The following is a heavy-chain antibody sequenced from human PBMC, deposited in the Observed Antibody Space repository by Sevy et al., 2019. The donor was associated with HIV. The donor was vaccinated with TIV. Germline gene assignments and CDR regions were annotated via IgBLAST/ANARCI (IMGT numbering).Heavy chain of an antibody. Sequence: GGSLRLSCAASGFDFSIYSMSWVRQAPGKGLEWVSTLSFGCGKINYADSVKGRFTISRDNSKSSVYLQMNNMRVEDTAGYCCAREGCTKPHDYWGQGTLVTVSS. CDR3: AREGCTKPHDY. V-gene: IGHV3-23*01. J-gene: IGHJ4*02. CDR2: LSFGCGKI. CDR1: GFDFSIYS. D-gene: IGHD2-8*01.